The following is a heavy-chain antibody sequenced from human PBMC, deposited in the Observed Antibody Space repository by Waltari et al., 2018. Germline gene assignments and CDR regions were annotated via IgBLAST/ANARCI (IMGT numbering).Heavy chain of an antibody. D-gene: IGHD2-15*01. CDR3: ATKGVVLPATFDY. V-gene: IGHV1-2*02. CDR1: GYSFTGTL. J-gene: IGHJ4*02. CDR2: INPGSGIT. Sequence: QVQLVQSGAELREPGASVKVSCKASGYSFTGTLIHWVRQAPGQGLEWMGWINPGSGITNDAQKLQGRVPMTRDTSISTAYVELSSLRIDDTAAYYCATKGVVLPATFDYWGQGTLVTVSS.